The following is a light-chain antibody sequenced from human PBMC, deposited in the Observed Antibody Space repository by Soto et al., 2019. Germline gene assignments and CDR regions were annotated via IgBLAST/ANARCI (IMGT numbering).Light chain of an antibody. CDR2: DAS. V-gene: IGKV1-5*01. CDR1: QSISSW. Sequence: DIQMTQSPSTLSASVGDIVTITCRASQSISSWLAWYQQKPGKAPKLLIYDASSLASGVPSRFSGSGSGTEFTLTISSLQPDDFATYYCQQYNSYPRTFGQGTKVDIK. J-gene: IGKJ1*01. CDR3: QQYNSYPRT.